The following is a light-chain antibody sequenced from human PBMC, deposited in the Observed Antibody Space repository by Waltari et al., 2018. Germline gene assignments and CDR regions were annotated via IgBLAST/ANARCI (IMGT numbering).Light chain of an antibody. V-gene: IGKV3-15*01. CDR1: QSVSSN. CDR3: QQYNNWLGT. Sequence: EIVMTPSPATLSVSPGERATLSCRASQSVSSNLAWYQQTPGQAPRLLIYGASTRATGNPARFSGSGSETEFTLTIRSMQSKDFAVYDCQQYNNWLGTFGQGTKVEIK. CDR2: GAS. J-gene: IGKJ1*01.